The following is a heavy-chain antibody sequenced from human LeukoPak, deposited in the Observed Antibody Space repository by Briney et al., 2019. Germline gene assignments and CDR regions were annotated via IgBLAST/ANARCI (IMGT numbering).Heavy chain of an antibody. J-gene: IGHJ4*02. Sequence: GESLKISCKGSGYSFTSYWIGWVRQMPGKGLEWMGIIYPGDSDTRYSPSFQGQVTISADKSISTAYLQWSSLKASDTAMYYCARSIGGTYDSSGYSDYWGQGTLVTVSS. D-gene: IGHD3-22*01. CDR2: IYPGDSDT. CDR3: ARSIGGTYDSSGYSDY. CDR1: GYSFTSYW. V-gene: IGHV5-51*01.